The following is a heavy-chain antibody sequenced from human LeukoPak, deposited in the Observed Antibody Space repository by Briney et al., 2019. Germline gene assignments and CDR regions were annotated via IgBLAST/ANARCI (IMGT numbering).Heavy chain of an antibody. CDR2: IFYSGYT. CDR1: GGSIRTTSSY. Sequence: SETLSLTCTVSGGSIRTTSSYWGWIRQPPGKGLEWIGSIFYSGYTYSNSSLESRVTMSVDTSKNQFSLKLNPVTAADTAIYYCARHFAGQHRKFDYWGQGTLVTVSS. J-gene: IGHJ4*02. V-gene: IGHV4-39*01. CDR3: ARHFAGQHRKFDY.